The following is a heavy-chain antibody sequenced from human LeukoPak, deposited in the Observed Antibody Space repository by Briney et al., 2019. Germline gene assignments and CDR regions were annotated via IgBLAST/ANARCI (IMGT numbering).Heavy chain of an antibody. CDR2: IKYDGSAT. J-gene: IGHJ4*02. V-gene: IGHV3-74*01. CDR1: GFTFSSYA. CDR3: VSGSLRSGYNFDY. D-gene: IGHD3-3*01. Sequence: GGSLRLSCAASGFTFSSYAMSWVRQAPGKGLVWVSHIKYDGSATNYADSVKGRFTISRDNAKNTLYLQMNSLRAEDTAVYYCVSGSLRSGYNFDYWGQGALVTVSS.